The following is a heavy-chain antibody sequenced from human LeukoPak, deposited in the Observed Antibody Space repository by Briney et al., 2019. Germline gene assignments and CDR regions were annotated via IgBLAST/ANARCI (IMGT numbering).Heavy chain of an antibody. J-gene: IGHJ4*02. CDR1: GGTFSSYA. CDR3: ARGLKFDCSGGGCFFHPFYYFDY. D-gene: IGHD2-15*01. V-gene: IGHV1-69*13. Sequence: ASVKVSCKASGGTFSSYAVSWVRQAPGQGLEWMGGIIPIFGTANYAQKFQGRVTITADESTSTAYMELSSLRSEDTAVYYCARGLKFDCSGGGCFFHPFYYFDYWGQGTLVTVSS. CDR2: IIPIFGTA.